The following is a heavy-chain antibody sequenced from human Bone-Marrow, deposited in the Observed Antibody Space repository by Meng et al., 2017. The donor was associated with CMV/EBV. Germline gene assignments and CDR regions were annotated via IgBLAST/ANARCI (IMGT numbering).Heavy chain of an antibody. CDR3: ARDPLYYDFWSGPKSYYYGMDV. Sequence: SETLSLTCTVSGGSISSSSYYWGWIRQPPGKGLEWIGSIYYSGSTYYNPSLKSRVTISVDTSKNQFSLKLSSVTAADTAVYYCARDPLYYDFWSGPKSYYYGMDVWGQETTVTGSS. D-gene: IGHD3-3*01. J-gene: IGHJ6*02. CDR1: GGSISSSSYY. V-gene: IGHV4-39*07. CDR2: IYYSGST.